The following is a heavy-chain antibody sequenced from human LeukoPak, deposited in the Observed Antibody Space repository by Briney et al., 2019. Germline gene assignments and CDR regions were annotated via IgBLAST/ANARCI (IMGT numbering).Heavy chain of an antibody. CDR3: ARTDSRYYYDSSGYQGGDAFDI. CDR2: ISSSGSTI. D-gene: IGHD3-22*01. CDR1: GFTFSDYY. V-gene: IGHV3-11*01. Sequence: PGGSLRLSCAASGFTFSDYYMSWIRQAPGKGLEWVSYISSSGSTIYYADSVKGRFTISRDNAKNSLYLQRNSLRAEDTAVYYCARTDSRYYYDSSGYQGGDAFDIWGQGTMVTVSS. J-gene: IGHJ3*02.